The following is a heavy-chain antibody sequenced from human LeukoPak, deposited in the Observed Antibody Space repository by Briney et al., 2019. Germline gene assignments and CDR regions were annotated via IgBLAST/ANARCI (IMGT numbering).Heavy chain of an antibody. V-gene: IGHV3-53*05. CDR3: ATGIGEAGRIDY. CDR1: GFTVSSNY. Sequence: GRSLRLSCAASGFTVSSNYMTWVRQAPGQALEWVSVIYSGGTRYYADCGEGRFTISRENSKNTLYLHMNSLRPEDTAGYYCATGIGEAGRIDYWGQGTLVTVSS. D-gene: IGHD6-13*01. J-gene: IGHJ4*02. CDR2: IYSGGTR.